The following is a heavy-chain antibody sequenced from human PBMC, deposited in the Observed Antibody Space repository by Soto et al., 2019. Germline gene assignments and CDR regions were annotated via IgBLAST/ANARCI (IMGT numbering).Heavy chain of an antibody. Sequence: QVQLVQSGAEVKKPGSSVKVSCKASGGTFSSYTISWVRQAPGQGLEWMGRIIPILGIANYAQKFQGRVTIXAXTSTSTAYMELSSLRSEDTAVYYCARDLRVRNWFDPWGQGTLVTVSS. CDR2: IIPILGIA. D-gene: IGHD4-17*01. CDR1: GGTFSSYT. J-gene: IGHJ5*02. V-gene: IGHV1-69*08. CDR3: ARDLRVRNWFDP.